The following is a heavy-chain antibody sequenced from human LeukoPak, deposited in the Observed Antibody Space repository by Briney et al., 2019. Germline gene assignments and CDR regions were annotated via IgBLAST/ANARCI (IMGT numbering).Heavy chain of an antibody. D-gene: IGHD5-12*01. V-gene: IGHV3-23*01. CDR1: GFTFSSYW. Sequence: GGSLRLSCAASGFTFSSYWMSWVRQAPGKGLEWVSAISGSGGSTYYADSVKGRFTISRDNSKNTLYLQMNSLRAEDTAVYYCAKSRGGVVATTFDYWGQGTLVTVSS. CDR2: ISGSGGST. J-gene: IGHJ4*02. CDR3: AKSRGGVVATTFDY.